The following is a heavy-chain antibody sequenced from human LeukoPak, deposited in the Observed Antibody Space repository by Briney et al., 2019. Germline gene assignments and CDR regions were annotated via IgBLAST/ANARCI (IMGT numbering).Heavy chain of an antibody. CDR3: ARRGIFGSYPGY. D-gene: IGHD3-3*01. Sequence: GESLKISCKGSGYNFNTDWIGWVRQMTGKGLEWMGIIYPGDSDTRYSPSFQGQVTISADKSISTAYLQWSSLKASDTAMYYRARRGIFGSYPGYWGQGTLVTVSS. CDR2: IYPGDSDT. V-gene: IGHV5-51*01. J-gene: IGHJ4*02. CDR1: GYNFNTDW.